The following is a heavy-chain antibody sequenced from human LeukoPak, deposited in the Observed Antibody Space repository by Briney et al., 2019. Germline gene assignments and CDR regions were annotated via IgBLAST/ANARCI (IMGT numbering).Heavy chain of an antibody. CDR2: IKQDGSEK. J-gene: IGHJ5*02. Sequence: GGSLTLSCAASGFTISDYWMTWVRQAPGKGLEWVANIKQDGSEKTYVDSVKGRFTISRDNAKNSIFLQMNSLRVEDMAIYYCVRDGGTDWYDPWGQGTLVSVSS. CDR3: VRDGGTDWYDP. V-gene: IGHV3-7*01. CDR1: GFTISDYW. D-gene: IGHD3-16*01.